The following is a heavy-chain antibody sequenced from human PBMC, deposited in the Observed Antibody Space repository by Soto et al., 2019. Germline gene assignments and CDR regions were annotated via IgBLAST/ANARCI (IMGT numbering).Heavy chain of an antibody. D-gene: IGHD3-16*01. V-gene: IGHV3-23*01. CDR3: AKDILSFLPASRWGIVF. J-gene: IGHJ4*02. Sequence: GGSLRLSCAASGFTFSSYAMSWVRQAPGKGLEWVSAISGSGGSTYYADSVKGRFTISRDNSENTPYLQMNSLRAEDTAVYYCAKDILSFLPASRWGIVFWCQGILVTVFS. CDR2: ISGSGGST. CDR1: GFTFSSYA.